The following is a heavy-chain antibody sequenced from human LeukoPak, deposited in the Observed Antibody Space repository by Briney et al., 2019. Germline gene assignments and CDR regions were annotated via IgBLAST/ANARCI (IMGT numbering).Heavy chain of an antibody. D-gene: IGHD4/OR15-4a*01. J-gene: IGHJ4*02. Sequence: ASVKVSCKASGYTFTGYYMHWVRQAPGQGLEWMGWINPNSGGTNYAQKFQGRVTMTRDTSISTAYMELSRLRSDDTAVYYCARVPSGGATHQVDYWGQGTLVTASS. CDR3: ARVPSGGATHQVDY. CDR1: GYTFTGYY. CDR2: INPNSGGT. V-gene: IGHV1-2*02.